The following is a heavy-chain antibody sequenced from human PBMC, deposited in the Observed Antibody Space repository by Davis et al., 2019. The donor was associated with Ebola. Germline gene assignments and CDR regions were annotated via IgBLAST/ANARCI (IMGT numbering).Heavy chain of an antibody. CDR2: INHSGST. D-gene: IGHD2-15*01. CDR3: ARGYSNWFDP. V-gene: IGHV4-34*01. Sequence: SETLSLTCDVYGGSFSGYYWSWIRQPPGKGLEWIGEINHSGSTNYNPSLKSRVTISVDTSKNQFSLKLSSVTATDTAVYYCARGYSNWFDPWGQGTLVTVSS. CDR1: GGSFSGYY. J-gene: IGHJ5*02.